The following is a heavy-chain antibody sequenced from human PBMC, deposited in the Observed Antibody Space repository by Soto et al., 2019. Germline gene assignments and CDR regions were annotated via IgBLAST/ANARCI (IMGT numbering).Heavy chain of an antibody. J-gene: IGHJ4*02. CDR3: ARVRNGYGDNESPWYY. Sequence: PGGSLRLSCAASGFTFSSYWMHWVRQAPGKGLVWVSRINSDGSITTYADSVKGRFTISRDNAKNTLYLQMNSLRAEDTAVYYCARVRNGYGDNESPWYYCGQGTLVTVSS. CDR1: GFTFSSYW. CDR2: INSDGSIT. V-gene: IGHV3-74*03. D-gene: IGHD4-17*01.